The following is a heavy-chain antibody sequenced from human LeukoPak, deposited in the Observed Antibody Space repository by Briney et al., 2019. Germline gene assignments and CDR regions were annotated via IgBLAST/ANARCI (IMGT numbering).Heavy chain of an antibody. J-gene: IGHJ4*02. CDR3: ARGAPSHDFDD. Sequence: PGGSLRLSCAASGFTFSSYSMNWVRQAPGKGLEWVSAISTSGANIYYADSVKGRFTLSRDNAKNSLYLQMSSLRVEDTAVYYCARGAPSHDFDDWGQGTLVTVSS. V-gene: IGHV3-21*01. CDR2: ISTSGANI. CDR1: GFTFSSYS.